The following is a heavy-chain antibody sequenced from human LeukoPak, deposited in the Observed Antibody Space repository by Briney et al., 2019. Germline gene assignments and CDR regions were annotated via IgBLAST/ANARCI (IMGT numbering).Heavy chain of an antibody. Sequence: PSETLSLTCAVYGGSFSGYYWSWIRQPPGKGLEWIGEINHSGSTNYNPSLKSRVTISVDTSKNQFSLKLSSVTAADTAVYYCARKGRESKYYYYYYMNVWGKGTTVTASS. CDR2: INHSGST. CDR1: GGSFSGYY. D-gene: IGHD3-10*01. J-gene: IGHJ6*03. V-gene: IGHV4-34*01. CDR3: ARKGRESKYYYYYYMNV.